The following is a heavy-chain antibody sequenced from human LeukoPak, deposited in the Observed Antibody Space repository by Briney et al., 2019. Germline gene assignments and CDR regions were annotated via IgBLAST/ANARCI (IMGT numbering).Heavy chain of an antibody. V-gene: IGHV1-8*01. D-gene: IGHD6-13*01. Sequence: ASVKVSCKASGYTFTSYDINWVRQATGQGLEWMGWMNPNSGNTGYAQKFQGRVTMTRNTSISTAYMELSSLRSEDTAVYYCARLYSSSWYVSGDYGMDVWGQGTTVTVSS. CDR2: MNPNSGNT. CDR1: GYTFTSYD. J-gene: IGHJ6*02. CDR3: ARLYSSSWYVSGDYGMDV.